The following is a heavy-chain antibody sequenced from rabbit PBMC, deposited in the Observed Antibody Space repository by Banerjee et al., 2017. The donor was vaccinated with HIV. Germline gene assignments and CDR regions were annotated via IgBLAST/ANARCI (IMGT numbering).Heavy chain of an antibody. CDR1: GFSFSSYYY. V-gene: IGHV1S45*01. CDR2: VDAGCSGST. Sequence: QEQLVESGGGLVQPEGSLKLSCKASGFSFSSYYYMSWVRQAPGKGLEWIGCVDAGCSGSTYYASWAKGRFTISKTSSTTVTLQMTSLTAADTATYFCARALDGGYTGYGYPIYFNLWGQGTLVTVS. D-gene: IGHD6-1*01. J-gene: IGHJ4*01. CDR3: ARALDGGYTGYGYPIYFNL.